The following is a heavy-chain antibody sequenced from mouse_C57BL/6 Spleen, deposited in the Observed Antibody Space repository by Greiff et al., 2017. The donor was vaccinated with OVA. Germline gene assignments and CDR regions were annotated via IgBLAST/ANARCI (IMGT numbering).Heavy chain of an antibody. CDR3: ARGGYGGYFDV. J-gene: IGHJ1*03. V-gene: IGHV3-1*01. CDR1: GYSITSGYD. Sequence: DVKLQESGPGMVKPSQSLSLTCTVTGYSITSGYDWHWIRHFPGNKLEWMGYISYSGSTNYNPSLKSRISITHDTSKNHFFLKLNSVTAEDTATYYCARGGYGGYFDVWGTGTTVTVSS. D-gene: IGHD3-1*01. CDR2: ISYSGST.